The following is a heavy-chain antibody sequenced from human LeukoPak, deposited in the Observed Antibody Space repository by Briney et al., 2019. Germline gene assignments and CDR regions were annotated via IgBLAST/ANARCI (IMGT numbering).Heavy chain of an antibody. D-gene: IGHD2-15*01. J-gene: IGHJ4*02. CDR1: GGSISRGDYY. CDR3: ARGIGYCSGGSCYHRYFHY. V-gene: IGHV4-30-4*01. Sequence: SETLSLTCTVSGGSISRGDYYWNWIRQPPGQGLEWIGYIYYSGSTYYNPSLKSRVTISVDTSKNQFSLKLSSVTAADTAVYYCARGIGYCSGGSCYHRYFHYWGQGTLVTVSS. CDR2: IYYSGST.